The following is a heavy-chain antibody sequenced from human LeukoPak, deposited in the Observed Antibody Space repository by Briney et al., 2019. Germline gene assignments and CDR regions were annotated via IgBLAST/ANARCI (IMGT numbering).Heavy chain of an antibody. D-gene: IGHD4-11*01. J-gene: IGHJ3*02. Sequence: GGSLRLACGASGLTVSSNHVRWVRQATGKGVGWVSVIYCGGSTYYADSVKGRITNARDNSKNTLYLPMNSLRAEDTAVYYCATGLQPSTNVFDIWGQGTKVTDSS. V-gene: IGHV3-66*01. CDR1: GLTVSSNH. CDR2: IYCGGST. CDR3: ATGLQPSTNVFDI.